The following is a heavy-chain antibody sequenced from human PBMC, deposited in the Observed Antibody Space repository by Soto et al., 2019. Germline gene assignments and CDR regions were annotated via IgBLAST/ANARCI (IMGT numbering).Heavy chain of an antibody. Sequence: QVQLVESGGGVVQPGRSLRLSCAASGFTFSSYGMHWVRQAPGKGLEWVAVISYDGSNKYYADSVKGRFTISRDNSKNXLYLQMNSLRAEDTAVYYCAKDGGCSGGSCWGFDPWGQGTLVTVSS. CDR3: AKDGGCSGGSCWGFDP. D-gene: IGHD2-15*01. CDR1: GFTFSSYG. V-gene: IGHV3-30*18. CDR2: ISYDGSNK. J-gene: IGHJ5*02.